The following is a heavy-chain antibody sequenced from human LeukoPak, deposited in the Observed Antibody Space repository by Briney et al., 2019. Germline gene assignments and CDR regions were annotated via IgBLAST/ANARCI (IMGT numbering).Heavy chain of an antibody. CDR2: IRYDGSNK. V-gene: IGHV3-30*02. CDR1: GFTFSSYG. CDR3: PKTSDSSWYGPDY. Sequence: GGSLRLSCAASGFTFSSYGMHWVRQAPGKGLEWVAFIRYDGSNKYYADSVKGRFTISRDNSKNTLYLQMNSLRAEDTAVYYCPKTSDSSWYGPDYCGQGTLVTVSS. D-gene: IGHD6-13*01. J-gene: IGHJ4*02.